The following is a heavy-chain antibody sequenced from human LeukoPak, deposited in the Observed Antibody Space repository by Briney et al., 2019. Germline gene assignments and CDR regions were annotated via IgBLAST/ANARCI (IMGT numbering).Heavy chain of an antibody. D-gene: IGHD6-13*01. CDR3: ARSSYSSSWYFVDY. CDR1: GYSFTNYW. V-gene: IGHV5-51*01. J-gene: IGHJ4*02. CDR2: IYPGDSDT. Sequence: GESLKISCKGSGYSFTNYWIGWARQMPGKGLEWMGIIYPGDSDTRYSPSFQGQVTISADKSISTAYLQWSSLKASDTAMYYCARSSYSSSWYFVDYWGQGTLVTVSS.